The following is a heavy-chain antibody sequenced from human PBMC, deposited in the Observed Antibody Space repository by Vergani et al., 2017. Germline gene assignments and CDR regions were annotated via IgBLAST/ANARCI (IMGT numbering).Heavy chain of an antibody. CDR1: GGSISSYY. CDR2: IYYSGST. D-gene: IGHD2-15*01. V-gene: IGHV4-59*01. J-gene: IGHJ4*02. Sequence: QVQLQESGPGLVKPSETLSLTCTVSGGSISSYYWSWIRQPPGKGLEWIGYIYYSGSTNYNPSLKSRVTISVDTSKNQFSLKLSSVTAADTAVYYCARGLVGYCSGGSCPNDYWGQGTLVTVSS. CDR3: ARGLVGYCSGGSCPNDY.